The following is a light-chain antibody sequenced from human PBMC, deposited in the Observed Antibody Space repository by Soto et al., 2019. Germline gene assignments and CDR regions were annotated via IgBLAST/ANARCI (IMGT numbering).Light chain of an antibody. V-gene: IGKV3-20*01. CDR3: QQYGSSPPWT. Sequence: EVVMTQSPATLSVSPGEGATLSWRASQSVSSYLAWYQQKPGQAPRLLIYGASSRATGIPDRFSGSGSGTDFTLTISRLEPEDFAVYYCQQYGSSPPWTFGQGTKVDIK. J-gene: IGKJ1*01. CDR1: QSVSSY. CDR2: GAS.